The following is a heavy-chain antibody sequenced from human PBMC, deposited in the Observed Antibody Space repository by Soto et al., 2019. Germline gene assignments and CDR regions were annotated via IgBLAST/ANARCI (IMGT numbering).Heavy chain of an antibody. J-gene: IGHJ6*02. D-gene: IGHD3-22*01. CDR1: GVTFSSYG. Sequence: GGSLRLSCAASGVTFSSYGMHWVRQAPGKGLEWVAVIWYDGSNKYYADSVKGRFTISRDNSKNTLYLQMNSLRAEDTAVYYCARDGYDSSGYYYYGMDVWGQGTTVTVSS. CDR2: IWYDGSNK. CDR3: ARDGYDSSGYYYYGMDV. V-gene: IGHV3-33*01.